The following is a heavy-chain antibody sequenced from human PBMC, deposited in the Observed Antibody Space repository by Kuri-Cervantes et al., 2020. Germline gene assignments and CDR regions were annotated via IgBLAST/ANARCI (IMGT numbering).Heavy chain of an antibody. CDR2: ISSDGADQ. CDR3: ARGRRNTVTAYWYFDL. V-gene: IGHV3-30*07. CDR1: GFTFSSYA. J-gene: IGHJ2*01. Sequence: LSLTCAASGFTFSSYAMYWVRQAPGKGLECVALISSDGADQYYADSVKGRFTISRDNAKNSLYLQMNSLRAEDTAVYYCARGRRNTVTAYWYFDLWGRGTLVTVSS. D-gene: IGHD4-17*01.